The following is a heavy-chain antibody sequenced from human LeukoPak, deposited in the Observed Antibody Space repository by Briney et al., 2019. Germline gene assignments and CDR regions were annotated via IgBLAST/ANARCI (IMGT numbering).Heavy chain of an antibody. CDR3: ATDGIVGATYGLGFDY. CDR1: GFTFSSYG. Sequence: GGSPRLSCAASGFTFSSYGMHWVRQAPGKGLEWVAFIRYDGSNKYYADSVKGRFTISRDNSKNTLYLQMNSLRAEDTAVYYCATDGIVGATYGLGFDYWGQGTLVTVSS. V-gene: IGHV3-30*02. J-gene: IGHJ4*02. CDR2: IRYDGSNK. D-gene: IGHD1-26*01.